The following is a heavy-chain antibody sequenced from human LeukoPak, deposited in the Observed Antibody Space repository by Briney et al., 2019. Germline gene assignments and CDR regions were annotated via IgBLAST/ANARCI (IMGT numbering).Heavy chain of an antibody. CDR2: IYHSGST. CDR3: ARDGLNTMVRGKIHYYYMDV. D-gene: IGHD3-10*01. Sequence: PSETLSLTCTVSGYSISSGFFWGWIQQPPGKGLEWIGSIYHSGSTHYNSSLKSRVTISVDTSKNQLSLKLSSVTAADTAVYYCARDGLNTMVRGKIHYYYMDVWGKGTTVTISS. V-gene: IGHV4-38-2*02. J-gene: IGHJ6*03. CDR1: GYSISSGFF.